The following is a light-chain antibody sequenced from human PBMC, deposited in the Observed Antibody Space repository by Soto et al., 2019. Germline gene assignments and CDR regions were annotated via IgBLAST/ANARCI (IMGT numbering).Light chain of an antibody. CDR1: SSDVGGYNY. CDR3: SSYTTSNTRQIV. CDR2: DVT. Sequence: QSVLNQPASVSGSPGQSITISCTGNSSDVGGYNYVSWYQHHPGKAPKLIIYDVTNRPSGVSNPFSGSKSGNTASLTISGLQPEDEADYYCSSYTTSNTRQIVFGTGTKSPS. J-gene: IGLJ1*01. V-gene: IGLV2-14*03.